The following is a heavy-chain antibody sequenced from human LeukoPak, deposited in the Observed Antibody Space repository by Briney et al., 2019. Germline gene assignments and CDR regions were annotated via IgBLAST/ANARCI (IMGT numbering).Heavy chain of an antibody. V-gene: IGHV3-30*02. J-gene: IGHJ4*02. CDR3: AKDRWNDFWSGSFDY. CDR2: IRYDGSNK. D-gene: IGHD3-3*01. CDR1: GFTFSSYG. Sequence: QPGGSLRLSCAASGFTFSSYGMHWVRQAPGKGLEWVAFIRYDGSNKYYADSVKGRFTISRDNSKNTLYLQMNSLRAEDTAVYYCAKDRWNDFWSGSFDYWGQGTLVTVSS.